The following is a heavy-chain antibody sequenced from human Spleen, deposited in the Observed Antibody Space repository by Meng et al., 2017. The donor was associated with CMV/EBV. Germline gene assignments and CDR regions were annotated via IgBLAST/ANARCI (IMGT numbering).Heavy chain of an antibody. D-gene: IGHD5-18*01. CDR3: ARDQSPRGYSYGYGY. CDR2: IGSAGDR. CDR1: GFSFSSHD. Sequence: GESLKISCAASGFSFSSHDMHWVRQTPGKGLEWVSSIGSAGDRYYAGSVKGRFTISRENAKNSFSLQMNSLRVGDTAVYYCARDQSPRGYSYGYGYWGQGTLVTVSS. J-gene: IGHJ4*02. V-gene: IGHV3-13*01.